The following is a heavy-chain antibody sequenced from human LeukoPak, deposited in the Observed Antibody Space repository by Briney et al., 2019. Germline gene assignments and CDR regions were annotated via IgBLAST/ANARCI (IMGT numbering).Heavy chain of an antibody. D-gene: IGHD1-14*01. Sequence: SETLSLTCTVSGDSISSYYWSWIRQPPGKGLEWIGYIYYSGSTNYNPSLKSRVTISVDTSKNQFSLKLSSVIAADTAVYYCARGQPYYFDYWGQGILVTVSS. V-gene: IGHV4-59*01. J-gene: IGHJ4*02. CDR1: GDSISSYY. CDR3: ARGQPYYFDY. CDR2: IYYSGST.